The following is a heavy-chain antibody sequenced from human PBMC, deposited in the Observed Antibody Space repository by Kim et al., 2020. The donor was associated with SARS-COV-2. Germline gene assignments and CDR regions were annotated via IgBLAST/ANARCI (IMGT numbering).Heavy chain of an antibody. CDR2: INHSGST. D-gene: IGHD2-2*01. CDR1: GGSFSGYY. J-gene: IGHJ3*02. V-gene: IGHV4-34*01. Sequence: SETLSLTCAVYGGSFSGYYWSWIRQPPGKGLEWIGEINHSGSTNYNPSLKSRVTISVDTSKNQFSLKLSSVTAADTAVYYCARGPPRIVVVPAVPIWGQGTMVTVSS. CDR3: ARGPPRIVVVPAVPI.